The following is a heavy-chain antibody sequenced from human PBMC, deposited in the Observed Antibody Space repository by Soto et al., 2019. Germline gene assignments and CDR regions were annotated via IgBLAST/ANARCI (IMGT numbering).Heavy chain of an antibody. CDR1: GGSISSGGSS. Sequence: SETLSLTCAVSGGSISSGGSSWSWIRQPPGKGLEWIGYIYHSGSTYYNPSLKSRVTISVDRSKNQFSLKLSSVTAADKDVYYCARDPAIWGQGTMVTVSS. V-gene: IGHV4-30-2*01. CDR3: ARDPAI. CDR2: IYHSGST. J-gene: IGHJ3*02.